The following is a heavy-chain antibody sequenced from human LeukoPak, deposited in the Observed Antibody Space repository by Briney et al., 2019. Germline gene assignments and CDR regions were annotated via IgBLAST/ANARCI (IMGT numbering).Heavy chain of an antibody. V-gene: IGHV3-11*04. CDR2: ISSSGSTI. Sequence: GGSLRLSCAASGFTFSDYYMSWIRQAPGKGLEWLSYISSSGSTIYYADSVKGRFTISRDNAKNSLYLQMNSLRAEDTAAYYCARVSLGRWELLYAFDIWGQGTMVTVSS. J-gene: IGHJ3*02. D-gene: IGHD1-26*01. CDR3: ARVSLGRWELLYAFDI. CDR1: GFTFSDYY.